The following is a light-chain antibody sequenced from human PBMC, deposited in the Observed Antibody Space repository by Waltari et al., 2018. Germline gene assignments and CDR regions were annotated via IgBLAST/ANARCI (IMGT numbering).Light chain of an antibody. V-gene: IGKV1-5*03. CDR2: KAS. CDR3: QQYDNYWP. Sequence: DIQMTQSLSTLSASLGDRVTITCRASQSITTWLAWDQQKPGKAPKLLIYKASNLERGVPARVSGSGSGTEFTLTICIRQPDDFATDYCQQYDNYWPFGQGTKVEMK. J-gene: IGKJ1*01. CDR1: QSITTW.